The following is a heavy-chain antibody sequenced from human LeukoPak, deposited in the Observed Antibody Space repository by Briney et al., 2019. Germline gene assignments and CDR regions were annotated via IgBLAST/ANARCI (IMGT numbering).Heavy chain of an antibody. CDR3: AHSISIFGVVIIVNWFDP. CDR2: IYWDDEK. CDR1: GFSLSTSGVG. D-gene: IGHD3-3*01. J-gene: IGHJ5*02. Sequence: SGPTLVNPTQTLTLTCTFSGFSLSTSGVGVGWIRQPPGKALEWLALIYWDDEKRYSPSLKSRLTITKDTSKNQVVLTMTNMDPVDTATYYCAHSISIFGVVIIVNWFDPWGQGTLVTVSS. V-gene: IGHV2-5*02.